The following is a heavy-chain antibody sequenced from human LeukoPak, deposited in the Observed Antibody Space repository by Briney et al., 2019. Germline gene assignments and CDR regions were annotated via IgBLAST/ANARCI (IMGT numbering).Heavy chain of an antibody. CDR1: GGSISSSSYY. Sequence: SETLSLTCTVSGGSISSSSYYWGWIRQPPGKGLEWIGSIYYSGSTYYNPSLKSRVTISVDTSKNQFSLKLSSVTAADTAVYYCASSLSTVTYYFDYWGQGTLVTVSS. D-gene: IGHD4-17*01. V-gene: IGHV4-39*07. CDR2: IYYSGST. J-gene: IGHJ4*02. CDR3: ASSLSTVTYYFDY.